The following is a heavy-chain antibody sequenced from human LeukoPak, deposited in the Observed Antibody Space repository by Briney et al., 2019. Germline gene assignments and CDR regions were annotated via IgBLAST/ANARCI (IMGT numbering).Heavy chain of an antibody. CDR3: ARHEIVVVPAARENYYYYGMDV. J-gene: IGHJ6*02. V-gene: IGHV5-51*01. Sequence: GESLKISCKGSGYSFTSYWIGWVRQMPGKGLEWMGIIYPGDSDTRYSPSFQGQVTISADKSISTAYLQWSSLKASDTAMYYRARHEIVVVPAARENYYYYGMDVWGQGTTVTVSS. D-gene: IGHD2-2*01. CDR2: IYPGDSDT. CDR1: GYSFTSYW.